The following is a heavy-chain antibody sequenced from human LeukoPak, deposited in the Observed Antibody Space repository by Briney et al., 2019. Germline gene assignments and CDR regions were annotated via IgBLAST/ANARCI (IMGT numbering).Heavy chain of an antibody. Sequence: PSETLSLTCTVSGVSISSYYWSWIRQPAGKGLEWIGRIHTSGSTNYNPALKSRVTMSEDTSKNQFSLKLSSVTAADTAVYYCASAPRDYYGSGDYYYMDVWGKGTTVTVSS. CDR1: GVSISSYY. CDR3: ASAPRDYYGSGDYYYMDV. V-gene: IGHV4-4*07. J-gene: IGHJ6*03. D-gene: IGHD3-10*01. CDR2: IHTSGST.